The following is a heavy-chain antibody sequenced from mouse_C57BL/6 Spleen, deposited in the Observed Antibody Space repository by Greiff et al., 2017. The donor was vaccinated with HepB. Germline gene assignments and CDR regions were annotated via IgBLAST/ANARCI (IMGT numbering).Heavy chain of an antibody. D-gene: IGHD1-1*02. Sequence: EVQLQQSGAELVRPGASVKLSCTASGFNIKDDYMHWVKQRPEQGLEWIGWIDPENGDTEYASKFQGKATITADTSSNTAYLQLSSLTSEDTAVYYCIWGNYFDYWGQSTTLTVSS. J-gene: IGHJ2*01. CDR2: IDPENGDT. CDR3: IWGNYFDY. V-gene: IGHV14-4*01. CDR1: GFNIKDDY.